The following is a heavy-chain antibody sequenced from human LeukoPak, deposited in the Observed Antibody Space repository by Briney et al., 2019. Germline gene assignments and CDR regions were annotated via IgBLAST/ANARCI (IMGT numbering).Heavy chain of an antibody. CDR2: MNPNSGNT. Sequence: ASVKVSCKASGYTFTSYDINWVRQATGQGLEWMGWMNPNSGNTGYAQKFQGRVTMTRNTSISTAYMELSSLRSEDTAVYYCARAFQAYCYDSSGYYDVFDIWGQGTMVTVSS. CDR3: ARAFQAYCYDSSGYYDVFDI. V-gene: IGHV1-8*01. D-gene: IGHD3-22*01. CDR1: GYTFTSYD. J-gene: IGHJ3*02.